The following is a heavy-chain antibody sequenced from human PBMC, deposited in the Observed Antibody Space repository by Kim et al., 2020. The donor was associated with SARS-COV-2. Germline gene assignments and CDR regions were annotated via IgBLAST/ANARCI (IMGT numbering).Heavy chain of an antibody. CDR3: TTDSDYYDSTDFQH. CDR2: IKSKTDGGTT. Sequence: GGSLRLSCAASGFTFSTAWMNWVRQAPGKGLEWVGRIKSKTDGGTTDYAAPVKGRFTISRDDSKNTLYLQMNSLKTEDTAVYYCTTDSDYYDSTDFQHWGQGTLVTVSS. V-gene: IGHV3-15*01. CDR1: GFTFSTAW. J-gene: IGHJ1*01. D-gene: IGHD3-22*01.